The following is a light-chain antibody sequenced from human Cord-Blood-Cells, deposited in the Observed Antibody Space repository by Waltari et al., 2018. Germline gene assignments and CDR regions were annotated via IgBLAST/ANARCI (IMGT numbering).Light chain of an antibody. Sequence: QSALTQPASVSGSPGQSITLSCTGTSRDVGGYNYVSWYQQHPGKAPKLMIYDVSNGPSGVSNRFSGSKSGNTASLTISGLQSEDEADYYCSSYTSSSTRVFGGGTKLTVL. J-gene: IGLJ3*02. CDR1: SRDVGGYNY. CDR2: DVS. V-gene: IGLV2-14*01. CDR3: SSYTSSSTRV.